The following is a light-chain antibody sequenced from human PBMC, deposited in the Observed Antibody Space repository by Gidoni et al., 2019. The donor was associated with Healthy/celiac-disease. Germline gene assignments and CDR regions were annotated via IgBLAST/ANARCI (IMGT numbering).Light chain of an antibody. CDR3: QQYDNSFT. Sequence: DIQMTKSPSSLSASVGDRVTITCQASQDISNYLNWYQQKPGKAPKLLIYDASNLETGVPTRFSGSGSGTDFTFTISSLQPEDIATYYCQQYDNSFTFGGGTKVEIK. CDR2: DAS. J-gene: IGKJ4*01. V-gene: IGKV1-33*01. CDR1: QDISNY.